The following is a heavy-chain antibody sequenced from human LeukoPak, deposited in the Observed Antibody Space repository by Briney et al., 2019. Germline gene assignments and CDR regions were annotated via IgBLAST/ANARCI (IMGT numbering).Heavy chain of an antibody. CDR3: ARSDGYNYPDAFDI. Sequence: ASVKVSCKASGGTFSSYAISWVRQAPGQGLEWMGGIIPIFGTANYAQKFQGRVTTTADESTSTAYMELSSLRSEDTAVYYCARSDGYNYPDAFDIWGQGTMVTVSS. J-gene: IGHJ3*02. CDR2: IIPIFGTA. CDR1: GGTFSSYA. V-gene: IGHV1-69*13. D-gene: IGHD5-24*01.